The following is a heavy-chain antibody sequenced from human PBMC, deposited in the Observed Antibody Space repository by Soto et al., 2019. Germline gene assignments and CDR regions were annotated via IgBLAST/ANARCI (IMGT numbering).Heavy chain of an antibody. CDR3: ARDGNYDFWSPPDAFDI. J-gene: IGHJ3*02. CDR2: ISSSSSTI. Sequence: GGSLRLSCAASGFTFSSYSMNWVRQAPGKGLEWVSYISSSSSTIYYADSVKGRFTISRDNAKNSLYLQMNSLRDEDTAVYYCARDGNYDFWSPPDAFDIWGQGTMVTVSS. V-gene: IGHV3-48*02. D-gene: IGHD3-3*01. CDR1: GFTFSSYS.